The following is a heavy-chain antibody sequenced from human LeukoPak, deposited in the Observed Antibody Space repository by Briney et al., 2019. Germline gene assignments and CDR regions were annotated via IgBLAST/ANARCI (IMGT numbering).Heavy chain of an antibody. CDR1: GGSITSYY. Sequence: SETLSLTCTVSGGSITSYYWNWTRQPPGKALEWIGDFYYTGSTNYNPSLKSRVTMSVDTSKNQFSLKLSSVTAADTAVYYCATYYYDSSGYSFHFDSWGQGTLVTVSS. CDR2: FYYTGST. D-gene: IGHD3-22*01. V-gene: IGHV4-59*01. CDR3: ATYYYDSSGYSFHFDS. J-gene: IGHJ4*02.